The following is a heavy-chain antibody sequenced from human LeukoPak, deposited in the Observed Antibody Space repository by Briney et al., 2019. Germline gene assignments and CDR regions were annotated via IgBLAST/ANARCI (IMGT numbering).Heavy chain of an antibody. D-gene: IGHD2-2*01. CDR3: ARHHGYSSTSWRDAFDI. CDR1: GGSISSYY. J-gene: IGHJ3*02. CDR2: IYYSGST. V-gene: IGHV4-59*08. Sequence: SETLSLTCTVSGGSISSYYWSWIRQPPGKGLEWIGYIYYSGSTNYDPSLKSRVTISVDTSKNQFSLKLSSVTAADTAVYYCARHHGYSSTSWRDAFDIWGQGTMVTVSS.